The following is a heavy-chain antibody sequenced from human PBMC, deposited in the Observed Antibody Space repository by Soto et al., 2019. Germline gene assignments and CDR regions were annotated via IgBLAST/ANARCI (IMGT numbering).Heavy chain of an antibody. Sequence: PSETLSLTCSVSGASISGYYWSWIRQPPGKGLEWIGYIYYSGSTDYNPSLKSRVTISVDMSKNQFSLKLSSVTAADTAVYYCARGPGSYGGGNVGYNSGVDVWAQGPGVT. CDR3: ARGPGSYGGGNVGYNSGVDV. D-gene: IGHD1-1*01. CDR1: GASISGYY. V-gene: IGHV4-59*01. J-gene: IGHJ6*02. CDR2: IYYSGST.